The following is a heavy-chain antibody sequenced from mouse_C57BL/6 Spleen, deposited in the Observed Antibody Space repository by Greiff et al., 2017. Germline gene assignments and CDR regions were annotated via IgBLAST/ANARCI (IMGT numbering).Heavy chain of an antibody. D-gene: IGHD2-5*01. CDR3: ASWDYSNYVGFAY. CDR2: INPSNGGT. CDR1: GYTFTSYW. V-gene: IGHV1-53*01. Sequence: QVHVKQPGTELVKPGASVKLSCKASGYTFTSYWMHWVKQRPGQGLEWIGNINPSNGGTNYNEKFKSKATLTVDKSSSTAYMQLSSLTSEDSAVYYCASWDYSNYVGFAYWGQGTLVTVSA. J-gene: IGHJ3*01.